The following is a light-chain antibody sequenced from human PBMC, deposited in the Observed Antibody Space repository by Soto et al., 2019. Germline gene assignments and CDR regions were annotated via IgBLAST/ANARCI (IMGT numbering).Light chain of an antibody. Sequence: EIVLTQSPGILSLSPGERATLSCRASQSVSSSYLAWYQQKPGQAPRLLIYGASSRATGIPDRFSGSGSGTDFTLTISRLEPEDFAVYYCQQYGSSSTWTFGQGTKVDNK. V-gene: IGKV3-20*01. CDR2: GAS. J-gene: IGKJ1*01. CDR1: QSVSSSY. CDR3: QQYGSSSTWT.